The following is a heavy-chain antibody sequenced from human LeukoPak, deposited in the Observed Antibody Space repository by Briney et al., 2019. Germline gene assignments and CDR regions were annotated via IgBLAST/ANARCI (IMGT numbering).Heavy chain of an antibody. D-gene: IGHD3-22*01. Sequence: AGGSLRLSCAASGLTFSSYAMSWVRQAPGKGLEWVSAISGSGGSTYYADSVKGRFTISRDNSKNTLYLQMNSLRAEDTAVYYCAKAPNYYDSSGYPYYWGQGTLATVSS. J-gene: IGHJ4*02. CDR1: GLTFSSYA. CDR2: ISGSGGST. V-gene: IGHV3-23*01. CDR3: AKAPNYYDSSGYPYY.